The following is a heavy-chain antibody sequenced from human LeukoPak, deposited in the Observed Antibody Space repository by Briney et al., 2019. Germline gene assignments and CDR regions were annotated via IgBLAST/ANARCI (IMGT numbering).Heavy chain of an antibody. V-gene: IGHV4-39*07. CDR3: AREVVAAPGTVDY. CDR1: GGSISTSNYY. CDR2: IFYSGST. Sequence: PSETLSLTCTVSGGSISTSNYYWGWIRQPPGKGLEWIGNIFYSGSTYYSPSLKSRVTISLDTSRSQFSLKLSSVTAADTAVYYCAREVVAAPGTVDYWGQGTLVTVSS. D-gene: IGHD6-13*01. J-gene: IGHJ4*01.